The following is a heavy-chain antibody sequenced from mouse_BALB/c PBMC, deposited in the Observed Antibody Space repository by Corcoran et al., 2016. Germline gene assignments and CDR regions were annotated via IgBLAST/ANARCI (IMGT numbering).Heavy chain of an antibody. Sequence: DVLLQQSGPELVKPGASVKIPCKASGYTFTDYNMDWVKQSHGKSLEWIGDINPNNGGTIYNQKFKGKATLTVDKSSSTAYMELRSLTSEDTAVYYCARRDPTVVYFDYWGQATTLTVSS. CDR1: GYTFTDYN. J-gene: IGHJ2*01. CDR2: INPNNGGT. CDR3: ARRDPTVVYFDY. D-gene: IGHD1-1*01. V-gene: IGHV1-18*01.